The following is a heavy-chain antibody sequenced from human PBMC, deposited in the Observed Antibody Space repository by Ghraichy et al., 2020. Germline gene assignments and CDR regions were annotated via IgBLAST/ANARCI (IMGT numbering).Heavy chain of an antibody. Sequence: GSLRLSCAASGFTFSDYYMSWIRQAPGKGLEWVSYISSSGSTIYYADSVKGRFTISRDNAKNSLYLQMNSLRAEDTAVYYCARALRDFWSGYLYYFDYWGQGTLVTVSS. CDR3: ARALRDFWSGYLYYFDY. CDR2: ISSSGSTI. J-gene: IGHJ4*02. CDR1: GFTFSDYY. D-gene: IGHD3-3*01. V-gene: IGHV3-11*01.